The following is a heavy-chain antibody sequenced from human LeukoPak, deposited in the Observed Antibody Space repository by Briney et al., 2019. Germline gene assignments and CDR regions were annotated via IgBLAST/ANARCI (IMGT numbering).Heavy chain of an antibody. CDR3: ARTWYYYGSGSYYYYYYGMDV. J-gene: IGHJ6*02. Sequence: SETLSLTCTVSGGSISTDYWTWIRQPAGKGLEWIGLIYTSGSTNYNPSLKSRVTISVDTSKNQFSLKLSSVTAADTAVYYCARTWYYYGSGSYYYYYYGMDVWGQGTTVTVSS. CDR2: IYTSGST. V-gene: IGHV4-4*07. CDR1: GGSISTDY. D-gene: IGHD3-10*01.